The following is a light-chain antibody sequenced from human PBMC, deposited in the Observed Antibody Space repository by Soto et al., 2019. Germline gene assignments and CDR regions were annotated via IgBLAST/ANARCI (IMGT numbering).Light chain of an antibody. CDR3: QQYGSSPWT. CDR1: QSVSSSY. V-gene: IGKV3-20*01. J-gene: IGKJ1*01. CDR2: GAS. Sequence: EIVLTQSPGTLSLSPGERATLSCRASQSVSSSYLAWYQHKPGQAPRLLMYGASSRATGIPDRISGSWSGADFALTISRLEPEDYAVDYCQQYGSSPWTFGQGTKVEIQ.